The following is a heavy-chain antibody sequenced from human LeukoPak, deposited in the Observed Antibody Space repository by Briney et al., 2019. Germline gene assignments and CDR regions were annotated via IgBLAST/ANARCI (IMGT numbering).Heavy chain of an antibody. V-gene: IGHV3-30*18. CDR1: GFTFSSYG. J-gene: IGHJ4*02. CDR2: ISYDGSNK. CDR3: AKDRLTGLYYFDY. D-gene: IGHD7-27*01. Sequence: GGSLRLSCAASGFTFSSYGMHWVRQAPGKGLEWVAVISYDGSNKYYADSVEGRFTISRDNSKNTLYLQMNSLRAEDTAVYYCAKDRLTGLYYFDYWGQGTLVTVSS.